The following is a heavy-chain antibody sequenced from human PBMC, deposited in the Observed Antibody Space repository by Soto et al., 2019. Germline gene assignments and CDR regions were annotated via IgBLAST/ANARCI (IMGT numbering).Heavy chain of an antibody. CDR1: GGSISSYY. CDR3: AGDIRSGSYRFDY. CDR2: IYYSGST. J-gene: IGHJ4*02. Sequence: PSETLSLTCTVSGGSISSYYWSWIRQPPGKGLEWIGYIYYSGSTIYNPSLKSRVTISVDRPNNQFSLKLRSVTAADTAIYYCAGDIRSGSYRFDYWGQGTLVTVSS. V-gene: IGHV4-59*08. D-gene: IGHD1-26*01.